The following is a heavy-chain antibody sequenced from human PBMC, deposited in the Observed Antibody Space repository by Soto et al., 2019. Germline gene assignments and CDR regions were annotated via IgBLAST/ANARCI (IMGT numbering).Heavy chain of an antibody. CDR1: GYTFTSYG. Sequence: QVQLVQSGAEVKKPGASVKVSCKPSGYTFTSYGITWVRQAPGQGLEWMGWISAYNGNTNYAQKFQGRVTMTTDTYTSSTYMGRRSLGSNSTAVYYCAGGWFGELVYQFDYWGQGTLDTVSS. CDR3: AGGWFGELVYQFDY. J-gene: IGHJ4*02. D-gene: IGHD3-10*01. CDR2: ISAYNGNT. V-gene: IGHV1-18*01.